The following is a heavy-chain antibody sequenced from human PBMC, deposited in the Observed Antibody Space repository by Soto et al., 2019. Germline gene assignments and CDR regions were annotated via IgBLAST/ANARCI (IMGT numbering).Heavy chain of an antibody. CDR1: GYPVTAYY. V-gene: IGHV1-2*02. D-gene: IGHD3-3*01. CDR3: ARGGGVGVAGSAAFDM. Sequence: QLHLVQSGAVVKKPGASVTVSCSASGYPVTAYYMHWVRQAPGRGLEWMGGINPATGAAKYTQTFQGRVPMPRGTSTSTVFMELGGLTSEDTAVFYCARGGGVGVAGSAAFDMWGQGTLVTVSS. CDR2: INPATGAA. J-gene: IGHJ3*02.